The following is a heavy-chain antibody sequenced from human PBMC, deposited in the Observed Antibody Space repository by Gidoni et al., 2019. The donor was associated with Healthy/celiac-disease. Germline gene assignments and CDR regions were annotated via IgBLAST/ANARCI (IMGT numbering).Heavy chain of an antibody. CDR3: ARERGSDFWSGYSTGSWFDP. J-gene: IGHJ5*02. CDR1: GFTFSSYS. Sequence: EVQLVESGGGLVKPGGSLRLSCAASGFTFSSYSMNWVRQAPGKGLEWVSSISSSSSYIYYADSVKGRFTISRDNAKNSLYLQMNSLRAEDTAVYYCARERGSDFWSGYSTGSWFDPWGQGTLVTVSS. CDR2: ISSSSSYI. D-gene: IGHD3-3*01. V-gene: IGHV3-21*01.